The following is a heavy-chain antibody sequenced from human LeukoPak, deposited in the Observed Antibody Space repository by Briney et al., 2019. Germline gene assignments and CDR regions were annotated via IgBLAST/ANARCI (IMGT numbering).Heavy chain of an antibody. Sequence: GGSLRLSCAASGFTFSSYGMHWVRQAPGKGLEWVAFIRYDGSNKYYADSVKGRFTISRDNSKNTLYLQMNSLRAEDTAVYYCRSGAAMVRDHIDYWGQGTLVTVSS. J-gene: IGHJ4*02. CDR2: IRYDGSNK. V-gene: IGHV3-30*02. D-gene: IGHD5-18*01. CDR3: RSGAAMVRDHIDY. CDR1: GFTFSSYG.